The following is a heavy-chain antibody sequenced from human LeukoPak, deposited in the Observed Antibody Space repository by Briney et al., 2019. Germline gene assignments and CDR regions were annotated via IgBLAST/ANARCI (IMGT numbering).Heavy chain of an antibody. Sequence: SETLSLTCTVSGGSISSYYWSWIRQPAGKGLEWIGRFYSGGSADYNPSLKSRGTMSLDTSKNQFSLKLSSVTAADTAVYYCARVYSGYDLPGSLANYYFDYWGQGTLVTVSS. CDR1: GGSISSYY. CDR2: FYSGGSA. D-gene: IGHD5-12*01. V-gene: IGHV4-4*07. CDR3: ARVYSGYDLPGSLANYYFDY. J-gene: IGHJ4*02.